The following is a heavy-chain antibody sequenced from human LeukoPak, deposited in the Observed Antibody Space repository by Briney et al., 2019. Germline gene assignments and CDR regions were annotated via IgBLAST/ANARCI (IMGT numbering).Heavy chain of an antibody. CDR2: VFSSGSA. J-gene: IGHJ5*02. V-gene: IGHV4-4*07. CDR1: GGSMSGYF. Sequence: SETLSLTCTVSGGSMSGYFWSWIRKPAGKGLEWIGRVFSSGSANYNPSVESRITVSLDTSKNQFSLKLKSVTAADTAIYYCARESLVVFPYWFDPWGQGTLVTVSS. CDR3: ARESLVVFPYWFDP. D-gene: IGHD2-2*01.